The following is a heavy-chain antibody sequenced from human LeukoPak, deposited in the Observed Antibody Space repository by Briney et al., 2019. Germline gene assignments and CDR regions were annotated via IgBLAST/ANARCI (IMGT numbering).Heavy chain of an antibody. CDR2: ISGSGGST. J-gene: IGHJ5*02. V-gene: IGHV3-23*01. CDR1: GFTFSSYA. D-gene: IGHD3-3*01. Sequence: GGSLRLSCAASGFTFSSYAMSWVRQAPGKGLEWVSAISGSGGSTYYADSVKGRFTISRDNSKNTLYLQMNCLRAEDTAVYYCAKDPQRTYYDFWSGYYNWFDPWGQGTLVTVSS. CDR3: AKDPQRTYYDFWSGYYNWFDP.